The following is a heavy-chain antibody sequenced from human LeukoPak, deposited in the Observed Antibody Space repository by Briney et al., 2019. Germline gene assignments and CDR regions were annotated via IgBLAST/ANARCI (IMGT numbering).Heavy chain of an antibody. J-gene: IGHJ4*02. Sequence: GGSLRLSCAASGFTFSSYSMNWVRQAPGKGLEWVSYISSSSSTIYYVDTVKGRFTISRDNAKNSLYLQMNSLRAEDTAVYYCARAPPYYDFWSGYPMDWGQGTLVIVSS. V-gene: IGHV3-48*01. CDR3: ARAPPYYDFWSGYPMD. CDR1: GFTFSSYS. D-gene: IGHD3-3*01. CDR2: ISSSSSTI.